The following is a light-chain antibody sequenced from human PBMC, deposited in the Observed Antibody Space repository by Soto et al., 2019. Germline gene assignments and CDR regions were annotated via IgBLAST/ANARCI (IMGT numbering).Light chain of an antibody. V-gene: IGKV3-20*01. CDR3: EQYGYSSSYT. CDR2: GAS. Sequence: IVLTQSPGTLSLSPGDRATLSCRASQSVNSNYLSWYQQRPGQPPRLLIYGASSRATGIPDRFSGSGSGTDFTITISSLEPVDFAVYYCEQYGYSSSYTFGQGTKLEIK. CDR1: QSVNSNY. J-gene: IGKJ2*01.